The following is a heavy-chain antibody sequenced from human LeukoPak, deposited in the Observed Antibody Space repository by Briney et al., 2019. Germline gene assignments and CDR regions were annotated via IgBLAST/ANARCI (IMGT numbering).Heavy chain of an antibody. J-gene: IGHJ6*03. D-gene: IGHD1-26*01. CDR3: AKGWEMAYFYCYMHV. Sequence: GGSLRLSCVASELRFSNYGMSWVRQAPGKGLEWGSSISGDGGTTYYADSVKGRVTISRDNSKNTLSLQMRSLRHTDTAVYYCAKGWEMAYFYCYMHVWGKGTTVTVSS. V-gene: IGHV3-23*01. CDR1: ELRFSNYG. CDR2: ISGDGGTT.